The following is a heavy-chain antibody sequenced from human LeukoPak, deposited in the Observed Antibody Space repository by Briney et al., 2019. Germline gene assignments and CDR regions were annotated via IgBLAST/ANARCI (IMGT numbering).Heavy chain of an antibody. CDR2: ISAYNGNT. V-gene: IGHV1-18*01. D-gene: IGHD3-9*01. J-gene: IGHJ6*02. Sequence: GASVKVSCKASGYTFTSYGISWVRQAPGQGLEWMGWISAYNGNTNYAQKLQGRVTTTTDTSTSTAYMELRSLRSDDTAVYYCARVRAPYYDILTGPTGYGMDVWGQGTTVTVSS. CDR3: ARVRAPYYDILTGPTGYGMDV. CDR1: GYTFTSYG.